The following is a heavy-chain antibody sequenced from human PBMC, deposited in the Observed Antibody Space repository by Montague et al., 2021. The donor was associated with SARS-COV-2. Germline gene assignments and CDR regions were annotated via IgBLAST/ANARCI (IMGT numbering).Heavy chain of an antibody. CDR1: GGSISTYY. Sequence: SETLSLTCTVSGGSISTYYWSWIRQSPGKGLEWIAYINYGGITXXXPSXKSRVSVSLDTSKNHFSLNLKSATAADTAVYYCARSGWLTRGFDSWGQGTLVFVSS. V-gene: IGHV4-59*01. J-gene: IGHJ4*02. CDR2: INYGGIT. CDR3: ARSGWLTRGFDS. D-gene: IGHD5-12*01.